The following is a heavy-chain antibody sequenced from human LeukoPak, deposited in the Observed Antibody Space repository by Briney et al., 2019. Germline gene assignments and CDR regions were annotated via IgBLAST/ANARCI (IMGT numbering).Heavy chain of an antibody. CDR3: ARIGYCSSTSCFVDAFDI. D-gene: IGHD2-2*01. V-gene: IGHV1-8*03. CDR1: GYTFTSYD. Sequence: ASVKVSCKASGYTFTSYDINWVRQATGQGLEWMGWMNPNSGNTGYAQKFQGRVTITRNTSISTAYMELSSLGSEDTAVYYCARIGYCSSTSCFVDAFDIWGQGTMVTVSS. CDR2: MNPNSGNT. J-gene: IGHJ3*02.